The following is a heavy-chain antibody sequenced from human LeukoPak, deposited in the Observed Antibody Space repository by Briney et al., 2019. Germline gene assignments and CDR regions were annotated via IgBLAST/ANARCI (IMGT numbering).Heavy chain of an antibody. Sequence: TGGSLRLSCAASGFTFSIYEMNWVRQAPGKGLEWILYISSTGSTIYYADSVKGRFTISRDNAKNSLDLQMNSLRAEDTAVYYCAKVGYYYDSSGYYGGGYFDYWGQGTLVTVSS. CDR1: GFTFSIYE. CDR2: ISSTGSTI. CDR3: AKVGYYYDSSGYYGGGYFDY. V-gene: IGHV3-48*03. D-gene: IGHD3-22*01. J-gene: IGHJ4*02.